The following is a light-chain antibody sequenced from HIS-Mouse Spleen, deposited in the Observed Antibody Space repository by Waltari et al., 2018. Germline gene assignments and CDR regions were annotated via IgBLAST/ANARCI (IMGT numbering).Light chain of an antibody. Sequence: SYVLTQPPSVSVAPGKTARITCGGNNFGSKSAHWCQQKPGQDPVLVEYDDSNRPSWIPERFSGASAGNTATLTSSRVEAWDEADYYCQVCDSISDHVVFCGWTKLSVL. CDR1: NFGSKS. CDR3: QVCDSISDHVV. J-gene: IGLJ2*01. V-gene: IGLV3-21*03. CDR2: DDS.